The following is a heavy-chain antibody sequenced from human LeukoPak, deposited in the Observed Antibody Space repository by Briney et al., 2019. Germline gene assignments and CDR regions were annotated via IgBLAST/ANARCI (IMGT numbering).Heavy chain of an antibody. CDR2: IIPIFGTT. Sequence: SVKVSCKASGGTFSSYAISWVRQAPGQGLEWMGGIIPIFGTTNYAQKFQGRVTITTDEATSTAYMELSSLRSEDTAVYYCARARGSGSYPFDPWGQGTLVTVSS. D-gene: IGHD3-10*01. V-gene: IGHV1-69*05. CDR3: ARARGSGSYPFDP. J-gene: IGHJ5*02. CDR1: GGTFSSYA.